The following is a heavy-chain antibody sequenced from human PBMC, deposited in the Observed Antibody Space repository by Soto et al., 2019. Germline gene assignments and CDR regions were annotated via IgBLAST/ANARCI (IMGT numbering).Heavy chain of an antibody. V-gene: IGHV2-26*01. CDR2: IFSNDEK. CDR1: GFSLSNARMG. CDR3: ARIRMTTVTTGWFDP. Sequence: QVTLKESGPVLVKPTETLTLTCTVSGFSLSNARMGVSWIRQPPGKALEWLAHIFSNDEKSYSTSLKSRLTTPKDTSKSQVVPTMTTMDPVDTATYYCARIRMTTVTTGWFDPWGQGTLVTVSS. J-gene: IGHJ5*02. D-gene: IGHD4-17*01.